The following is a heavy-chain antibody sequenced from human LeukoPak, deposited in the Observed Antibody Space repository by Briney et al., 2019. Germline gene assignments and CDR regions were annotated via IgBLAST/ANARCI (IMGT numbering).Heavy chain of an antibody. CDR1: GGTFSSYA. V-gene: IGHV1-18*01. CDR2: ISAYNGNT. D-gene: IGHD3-3*01. CDR3: ARLLGRFLEWLRFDP. J-gene: IGHJ5*02. Sequence: GASVKVSCKASGGTFSSYAISWVRQAPGQGLEWMGWISAYNGNTNYAQKLQGRVTMTTDTSTSTAYMELRSLRSDDTAVYYCARLLGRFLEWLRFDPWGQGTLVTVSS.